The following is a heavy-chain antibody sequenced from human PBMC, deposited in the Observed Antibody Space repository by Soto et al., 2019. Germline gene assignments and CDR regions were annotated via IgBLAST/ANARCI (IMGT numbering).Heavy chain of an antibody. V-gene: IGHV3-23*01. J-gene: IGHJ4*02. Sequence: EVQLLESGGGVVQPGGSLRLSCVASGFNFNKFAMAWVRQAAGEGLEWVSGISCCGGSASYADSVKGRFSIARDDSKNPVSLQLNSLRVEDTAQYYCAKADGQQWLIPHLDNWGQGTLVTVS. CDR2: ISCCGGSA. D-gene: IGHD6-19*01. CDR1: GFNFNKFA. CDR3: AKADGQQWLIPHLDN.